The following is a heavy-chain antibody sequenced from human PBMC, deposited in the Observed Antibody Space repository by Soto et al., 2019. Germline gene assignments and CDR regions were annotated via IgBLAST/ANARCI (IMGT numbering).Heavy chain of an antibody. Sequence: ASVKVSCKASGYTFTSYGISWVRQAPGQGLEWMGWISAYNGNTNYAQKLQGRVTMTTDTSTSTAYMELRSLRSDDTAVYYCAREAFGMVRGVINYWGQGTLVTVPQ. D-gene: IGHD3-10*01. J-gene: IGHJ4*02. CDR3: AREAFGMVRGVINY. CDR2: ISAYNGNT. V-gene: IGHV1-18*01. CDR1: GYTFTSYG.